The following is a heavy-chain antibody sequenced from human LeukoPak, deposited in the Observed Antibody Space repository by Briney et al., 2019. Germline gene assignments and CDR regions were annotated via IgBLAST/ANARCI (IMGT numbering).Heavy chain of an antibody. CDR2: IYYSGST. J-gene: IGHJ3*02. CDR1: GGSISSGDYY. CDR3: ARVARGVGATKGGAFDI. V-gene: IGHV4-30-4*02. D-gene: IGHD1-26*01. Sequence: PSETLSLTCTVSGGSISSGDYYWSWIRQPPGKGLEWIGYIYYSGSTYYNPSLKSRVTISVDTSKNQFSLKLSSVTAADTAVYYCARVARGVGATKGGAFDIWGQGTMVTVSS.